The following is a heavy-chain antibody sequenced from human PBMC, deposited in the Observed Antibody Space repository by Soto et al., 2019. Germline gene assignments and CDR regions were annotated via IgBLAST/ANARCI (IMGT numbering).Heavy chain of an antibody. CDR1: GYTLTELS. CDR3: ATGSARGPAGKFDY. J-gene: IGHJ4*02. CDR2: FDPEDGET. V-gene: IGHV1-24*01. D-gene: IGHD3-10*01. Sequence: ASVKVSCKVSGYTLTELSMHCVRQSPGKGLEWMGGFDPEDGETIYAQKFQGRVTMTEDTSTDTAYMELSSLRSEDTAVYYCATGSARGPAGKFDYWGQGTLVTVSS.